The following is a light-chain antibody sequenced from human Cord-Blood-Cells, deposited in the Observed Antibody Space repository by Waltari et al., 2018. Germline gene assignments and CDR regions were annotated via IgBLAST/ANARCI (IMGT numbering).Light chain of an antibody. CDR3: CSYAGSSTVV. J-gene: IGLJ2*01. CDR1: RSDVGSYNL. CDR2: EGS. Sequence: QSALTQPASVSGSPGQSITISCTGTRSDVGSYNLVSWYQQHPDKAPKLMIYEGSKRPSWVSNRFSGSKSGNTASLTISGLQAEDEADYYCCSYAGSSTVVFGGGTKLTVL. V-gene: IGLV2-23*01.